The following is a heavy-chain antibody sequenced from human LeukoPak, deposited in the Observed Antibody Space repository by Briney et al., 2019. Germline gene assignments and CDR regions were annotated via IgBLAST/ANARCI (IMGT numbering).Heavy chain of an antibody. D-gene: IGHD4-17*01. Sequence: PGGSLRLSCAASGFTFSDYYMSWIRQAPGKGLEWVSVIDSGGSTNSADSVKGRFSVSRDNSKNTLYLQMNSLRVEDTAVYYCARTYGDYDYYYGMDVWGQGTTVTVSS. V-gene: IGHV3-66*01. CDR2: IDSGGST. CDR3: ARTYGDYDYYYGMDV. CDR1: GFTFSDYY. J-gene: IGHJ6*01.